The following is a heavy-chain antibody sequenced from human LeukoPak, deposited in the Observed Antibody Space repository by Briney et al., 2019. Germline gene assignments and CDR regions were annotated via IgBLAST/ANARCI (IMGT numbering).Heavy chain of an antibody. CDR2: IYYNGST. V-gene: IGHV4-59*01. CDR1: GGSISRYY. Sequence: SETLSLTCTVSGGSISRYYWSWIRQPPGKGLEWIGYIYYNGSTNYNPSLKSRVTMSVDTSKNQFSLNLSSVTAADTAVYYCATGPSSGWFLFDYWGQGALVTVSS. J-gene: IGHJ4*02. D-gene: IGHD6-19*01. CDR3: ATGPSSGWFLFDY.